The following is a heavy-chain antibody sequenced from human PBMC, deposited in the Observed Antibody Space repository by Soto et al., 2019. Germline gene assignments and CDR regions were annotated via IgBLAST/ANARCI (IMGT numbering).Heavy chain of an antibody. CDR1: GFTFSSYA. CDR3: ARVPYDSSGYYGGSLDY. CDR2: ISYDGSNK. Sequence: GGSLRLSCAASGFTFSSYAMHWVRQAPGKGLEWVAVISYDGSNKYYADSVKGRFTISRDNSKNTLYLQMNSLRAEDTAVYYCARVPYDSSGYYGGSLDYWGQGTLVTVSS. J-gene: IGHJ4*02. V-gene: IGHV3-30-3*01. D-gene: IGHD3-22*01.